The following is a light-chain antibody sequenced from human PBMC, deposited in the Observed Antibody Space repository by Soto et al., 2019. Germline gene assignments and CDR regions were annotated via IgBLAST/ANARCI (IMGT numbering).Light chain of an antibody. CDR3: ATWDDSLNTWV. CDR1: RSNIGSNH. Sequence: QAVVTQPPASSGTPGQRVTISCSGSRSNIGSNHVSWYQQLPPAAPKGLIYKTNQLPSGVPDRFSASRSGTSASLAISGLRSEDEADYYCATWDDSLNTWVFGGGTKLTFL. J-gene: IGLJ3*02. CDR2: KTN. V-gene: IGLV1-47*01.